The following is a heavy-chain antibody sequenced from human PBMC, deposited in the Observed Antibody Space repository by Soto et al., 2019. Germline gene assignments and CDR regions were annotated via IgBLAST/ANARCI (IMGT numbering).Heavy chain of an antibody. D-gene: IGHD3-22*01. CDR2: ISAYNGKT. Sequence: QVHLVQSGAEVKKPGASVKVSCKASGYTLTSYGISWVRQAPGQGLQWMGWISAYNGKTNYADKFQGRVTMTTDTSTSTAHMEVRSLRSDDTAVYYCARAGAFYETSGYPWSTFDIWGQGTMVTVSS. CDR3: ARAGAFYETSGYPWSTFDI. V-gene: IGHV1-18*01. CDR1: GYTLTSYG. J-gene: IGHJ3*02.